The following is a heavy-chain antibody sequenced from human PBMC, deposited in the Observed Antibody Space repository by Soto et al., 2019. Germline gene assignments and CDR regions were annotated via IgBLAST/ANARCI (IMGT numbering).Heavy chain of an antibody. D-gene: IGHD6-19*01. CDR2: ISGNSGST. V-gene: IGHV3-23*01. CDR3: AKSRGSGWTEDAFDM. J-gene: IGHJ3*02. Sequence: EVQLLESGGGLAQPGGSLRLSCAASAFTLSGYAMSWVRQAPGKGLEWVSVISGNSGSTYNADSVKGRFTISRDNPKNTLYLQMNSLRPEDTDIYYCAKSRGSGWTEDAFDMWGQGTMVTVSS. CDR1: AFTLSGYA.